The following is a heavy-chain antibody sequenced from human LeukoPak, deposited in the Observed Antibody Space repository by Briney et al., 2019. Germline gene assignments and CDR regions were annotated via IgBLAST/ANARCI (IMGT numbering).Heavy chain of an antibody. CDR3: AGRLWFGEKPS. CDR2: ISGSGGST. V-gene: IGHV3-23*01. J-gene: IGHJ5*02. D-gene: IGHD3-10*01. Sequence: GGSLRLSCAASGFTFSSYGMHWVRQAPGKGLEWVSAISGSGGSTYYADSVKGRFTISRDNSKNTLYLQMNSLRAEDTAVYYCAGRLWFGEKPSWGQGTLVTVSS. CDR1: GFTFSSYG.